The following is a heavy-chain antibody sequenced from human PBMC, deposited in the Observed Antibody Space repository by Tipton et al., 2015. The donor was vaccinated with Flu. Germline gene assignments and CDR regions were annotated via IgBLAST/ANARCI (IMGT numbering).Heavy chain of an antibody. J-gene: IGHJ3*02. CDR2: VFYGGST. CDR1: GVSMNIGGFY. V-gene: IGHV4-31*03. D-gene: IGHD3-16*01. Sequence: PGLVKPSQTLSLTCSVSGVSMNIGGFYWSWIRQYPEKGLEVIGYVFYGGSTFYNPSLNSRVTISIDTISNQFSLKMNNVTAADTAFYYCARGPRSGGYLFGFEAFDMWGQGTLVTVSS. CDR3: ARGPRSGGYLFGFEAFDM.